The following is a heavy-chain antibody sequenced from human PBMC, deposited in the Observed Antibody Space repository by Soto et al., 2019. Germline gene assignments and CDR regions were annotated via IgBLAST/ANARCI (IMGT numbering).Heavy chain of an antibody. CDR3: ARDDVTMVRGVITNYYYYYGMDV. Sequence: GGSLRLSCAASGFTFSDYYMSWIRQAPGKGLEWVSYISSSSSYTNYADSVKGRFTISRDNAKNSLYLQMNSLRAEDTAVYYCARDDVTMVRGVITNYYYYYGMDVWGQRTTFTVYS. V-gene: IGHV3-11*06. J-gene: IGHJ6*02. CDR1: GFTFSDYY. D-gene: IGHD3-10*01. CDR2: ISSSSSYT.